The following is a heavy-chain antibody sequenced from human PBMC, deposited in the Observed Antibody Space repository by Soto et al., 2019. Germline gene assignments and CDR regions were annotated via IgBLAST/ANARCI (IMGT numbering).Heavy chain of an antibody. J-gene: IGHJ6*02. CDR1: GYTFTTYY. V-gene: IGHV1-46*01. Sequence: ASVKVSCKASGYTFTTYYMHWVRQAPGQGLEWMGIISPDGGRTSYAQKFQGRVTMTRDASTSTVYMELSSLRSEDTAVYNCARKDYYNGMEVWGQGTTVTAAS. CDR3: ARKDYYNGMEV. CDR2: ISPDGGRT.